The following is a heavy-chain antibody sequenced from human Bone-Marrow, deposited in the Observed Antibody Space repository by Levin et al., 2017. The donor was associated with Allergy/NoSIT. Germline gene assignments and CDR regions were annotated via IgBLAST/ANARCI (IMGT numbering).Heavy chain of an antibody. V-gene: IGHV1-18*01. Sequence: GESLKISCKASGYTFTSYGISWVRQAPGQGLEWMGWISAYNGNTNYAQKLQGRVTMTTDTSTSTAYMELRSLRSDDTAVYYCARYCSSTSCYVNAFDSWGQGTMVTVSS. D-gene: IGHD2-2*01. CDR1: GYTFTSYG. J-gene: IGHJ3*02. CDR3: ARYCSSTSCYVNAFDS. CDR2: ISAYNGNT.